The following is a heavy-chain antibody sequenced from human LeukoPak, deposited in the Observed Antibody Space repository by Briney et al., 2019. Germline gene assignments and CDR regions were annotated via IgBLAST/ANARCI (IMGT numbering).Heavy chain of an antibody. CDR1: GGTFGSYA. D-gene: IGHD4-17*01. Sequence: SVKVSCKASGGTFGSYAISWVRQAPGQGLEWMGGIIPIFGTANYAQKFQGRVTITADESTSTAYMELSSLRSEDTAVYYCARDYGDYGYYYYMDVWGKGTTVTVSS. CDR2: IIPIFGTA. V-gene: IGHV1-69*13. CDR3: ARDYGDYGYYYYMDV. J-gene: IGHJ6*03.